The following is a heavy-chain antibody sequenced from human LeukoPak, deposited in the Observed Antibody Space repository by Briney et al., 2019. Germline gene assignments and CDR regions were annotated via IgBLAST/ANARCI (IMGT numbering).Heavy chain of an antibody. D-gene: IGHD1-7*01. CDR3: ARAITGTSYYYYMDV. CDR2: IYTSGST. Sequence: PSETLSLTCTVSGGSISSYYWSWIRQPPGKGLEWIGYIYTSGSTNYNPSLKSRVTISVDTSKNQFPLKLSSVTVADTAVYYCARAITGTSYYYYMDVWGKGTTVTVSS. CDR1: GGSISSYY. V-gene: IGHV4-4*09. J-gene: IGHJ6*03.